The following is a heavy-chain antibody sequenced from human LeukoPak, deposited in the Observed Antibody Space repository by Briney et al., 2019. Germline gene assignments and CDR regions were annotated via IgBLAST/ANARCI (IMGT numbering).Heavy chain of an antibody. J-gene: IGHJ4*02. CDR1: GFTLSDYY. CDR3: ARALSGTYLDF. D-gene: IGHD3-10*01. V-gene: IGHV3-11*01. Sequence: GGSLRLSCAASGFTLSDYYMTWIRQAPGGGLEWVSYIRSSGPDIFYADSVKGRFSISRDIAKNSLYLQMDSLRAEDTAVYYCARALSGTYLDFWGQGTLVTVSS. CDR2: IRSSGPDI.